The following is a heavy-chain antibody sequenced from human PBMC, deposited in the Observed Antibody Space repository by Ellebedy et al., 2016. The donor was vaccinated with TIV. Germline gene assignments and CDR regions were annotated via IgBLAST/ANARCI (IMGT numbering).Heavy chain of an antibody. V-gene: IGHV3-30-3*01. CDR3: ARRRDSSSWYLYWSY. CDR2: ISYDGSNK. CDR1: GFTFSSYA. D-gene: IGHD6-13*01. J-gene: IGHJ4*02. Sequence: GGSLRLXXAASGFTFSSYAMHWVRQAPGKGLEWVAVISYDGSNKYYADSVKGRFTISRDNSKNTLYLQMNSLRAEDTAVYYCARRRDSSSWYLYWSYWGQGSLVTVSS.